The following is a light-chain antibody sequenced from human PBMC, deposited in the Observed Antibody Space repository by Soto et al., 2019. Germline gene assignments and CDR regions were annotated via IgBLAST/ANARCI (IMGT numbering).Light chain of an antibody. CDR3: QTWGTGTWV. V-gene: IGLV4-69*01. J-gene: IGLJ3*02. Sequence: QPVLTQSPSASASLGASVKLTCTLSSGHSNYAIAWHQQQPEKGPRYLMKLNSDGSHTKGDGIPDRFSGSSSGAERYLTISRLQSDDEADYYCQTWGTGTWVFGGGTKLTVL. CDR1: SGHSNYA. CDR2: LNSDGSH.